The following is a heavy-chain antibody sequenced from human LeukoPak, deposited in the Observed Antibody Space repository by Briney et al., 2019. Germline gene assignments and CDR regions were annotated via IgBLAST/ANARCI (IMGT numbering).Heavy chain of an antibody. V-gene: IGHV4-39*07. CDR2: IYYSGST. D-gene: IGHD5-18*01. Sequence: SETLSLTCTVSGGSISSGSYYWGWIRQPPGKGLEWIGSIYYSGSTYYNPSLKSRVTISVDTSKNQFSLKLSSVTAADTAVYYCARAYRGYSYGHFDYWGQGTLVTVSS. CDR3: ARAYRGYSYGHFDY. J-gene: IGHJ4*02. CDR1: GGSISSGSYY.